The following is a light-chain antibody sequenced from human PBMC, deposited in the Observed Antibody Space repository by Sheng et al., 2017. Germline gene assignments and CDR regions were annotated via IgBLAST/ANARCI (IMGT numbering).Light chain of an antibody. CDR3: QQSYTSPRS. CDR2: AAS. V-gene: IGKV1-39*01. CDR1: QSISNF. Sequence: DIQLTQSPFSLSASVGDRVTITCRSSQSISNFLNWYQQKPGEGPKVLVNAASRLQSGVPSRFSGSGSGTYFTLTITTLQPEDFATYYCQQSYTSPRSFGQGT. J-gene: IGKJ2*03.